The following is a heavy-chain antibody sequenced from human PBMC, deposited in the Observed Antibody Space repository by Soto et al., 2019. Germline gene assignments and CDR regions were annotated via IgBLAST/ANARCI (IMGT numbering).Heavy chain of an antibody. D-gene: IGHD6-19*01. CDR1: GFTFISYS. CDR3: ARRGIAVAQLPDAFDI. J-gene: IGHJ3*02. V-gene: IGHV3-21*01. Sequence: PRGSLRLSCAASGFTFISYSINCFRHSPFKGLEWVSSISSSSSYIYYADSVKGRFTISRDNAKNSLYLQMNSLRAEDTAVYYCARRGIAVAQLPDAFDIWGQGTMVTVSS. CDR2: ISSSSSYI.